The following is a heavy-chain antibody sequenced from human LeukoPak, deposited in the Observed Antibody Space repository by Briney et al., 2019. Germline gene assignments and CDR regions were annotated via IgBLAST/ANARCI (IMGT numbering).Heavy chain of an antibody. J-gene: IGHJ4*02. CDR3: ARDQLGQPLAFDY. Sequence: TVKVSCKASGGTFSSYTISWVRQAPGQGLEWMGRIIPILGIANYAQKFQGRVTITADKSTSTAYMELSSLRSEDTAVYYCARDQLGQPLAFDYWGQGTLVTVSS. CDR2: IIPILGIA. D-gene: IGHD1-1*01. V-gene: IGHV1-69*04. CDR1: GGTFSSYT.